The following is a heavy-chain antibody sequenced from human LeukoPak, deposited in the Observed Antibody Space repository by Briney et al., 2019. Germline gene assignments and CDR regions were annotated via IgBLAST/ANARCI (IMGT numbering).Heavy chain of an antibody. CDR1: GGSISSGGYY. D-gene: IGHD3-10*01. J-gene: IGHJ4*02. CDR2: IYYSGST. Sequence: PSETLSLTCTVSGGSISSGGYYWSWIRQHPGKGLEWIGYIYYSGSTYYNPSLKSRVTMSVDTSKNQFSLKLSSVTAADTAVYYCAREHTYGSDYWGQGTLVTVSS. CDR3: AREHTYGSDY. V-gene: IGHV4-30-4*08.